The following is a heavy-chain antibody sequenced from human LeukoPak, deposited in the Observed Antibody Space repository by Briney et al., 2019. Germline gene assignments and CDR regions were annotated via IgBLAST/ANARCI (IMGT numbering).Heavy chain of an antibody. CDR1: GGSFSGYY. V-gene: IGHV4-34*01. J-gene: IGHJ6*03. D-gene: IGHD3-16*01. Sequence: SETLSLTCAVYGGSFSGYYWSWIRQPPGKGLEWIGEINHSGGTKYNPSLKSRVTISVETSKNQFSLKLSSVTAADTAMYYCARVKDPGGYYYYYYMDVWGKGTTVTVSS. CDR3: ARVKDPGGYYYYYYMDV. CDR2: INHSGGT.